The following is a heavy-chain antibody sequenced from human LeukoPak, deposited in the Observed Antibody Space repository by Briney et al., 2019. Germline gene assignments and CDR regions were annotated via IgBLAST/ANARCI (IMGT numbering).Heavy chain of an antibody. CDR1: GFTFDDYA. CDR3: AKRGVVIRVILVGFHKEAYYFDS. Sequence: PGGSLRLSCAASGFTFDDYAMHWVRQAPGKGLEWVSGISWNSGSIGYADSVKGRFTISRDSRKNTLYLQMNSLRAEDTAVYFCAKRGVVIRVILVGFHKEAYYFDSWGQGALVTVSS. D-gene: IGHD3-22*01. J-gene: IGHJ4*02. CDR2: ISWNSGSI. V-gene: IGHV3-9*01.